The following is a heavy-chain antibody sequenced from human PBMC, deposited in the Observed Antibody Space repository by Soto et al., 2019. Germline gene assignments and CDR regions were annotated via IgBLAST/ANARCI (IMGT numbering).Heavy chain of an antibody. V-gene: IGHV1-24*01. D-gene: IGHD3-3*01. CDR3: ATTIFGVVPYYYYGMDV. CDR1: GYTLTELS. J-gene: IGHJ6*02. Sequence: ASVKVSCKVSGYTLTELSMHWVRQAPGRGLEWMGGFDPEDGETIYAQKFQGRVNMTDDTSTDTAYMELSSLRSEDTAVYYCATTIFGVVPYYYYGMDVWGQGTTVTVSS. CDR2: FDPEDGET.